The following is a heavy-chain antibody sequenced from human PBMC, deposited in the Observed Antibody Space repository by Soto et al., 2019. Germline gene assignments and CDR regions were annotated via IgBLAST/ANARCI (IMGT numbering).Heavy chain of an antibody. V-gene: IGHV1-8*01. CDR1: GYTFTSYY. D-gene: IGHD3-22*01. J-gene: IGHJ3*02. CDR2: MNPNSGNT. CDR3: ARGYYYDSSGWNDAFDI. Sequence: GASVKVSCKASGYTFTSYYSSWVRQATGQGLEWMGWMNPNSGNTGYAQKFQGGVTMTRNTSISTAYMELSSLRSEDTAVYYCARGYYYDSSGWNDAFDIWGQGTMVTVS.